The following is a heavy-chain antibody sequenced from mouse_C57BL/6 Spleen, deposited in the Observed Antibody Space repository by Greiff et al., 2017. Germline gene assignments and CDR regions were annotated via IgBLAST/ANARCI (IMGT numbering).Heavy chain of an antibody. J-gene: IGHJ1*03. V-gene: IGHV1-26*01. D-gene: IGHD1-1*01. CDR2: INPNNGGT. CDR3: ALITTVVATSPYWYFDV. Sequence: VQLQQSGPELVKPGASVTISCKASGYTFTDYYMNWVKQSHGKSLEWIGDINPNNGGTSYNQKFKGKATLTVDKSSSTAYMELRSLTSEDSAVYYCALITTVVATSPYWYFDVWGTGTTVTVSS. CDR1: GYTFTDYY.